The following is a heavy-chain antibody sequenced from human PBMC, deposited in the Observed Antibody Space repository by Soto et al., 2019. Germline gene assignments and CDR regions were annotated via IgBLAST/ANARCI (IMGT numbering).Heavy chain of an antibody. D-gene: IGHD2-2*01. CDR2: INPNSGGT. Sequence: ASVKVSCKASGYTFTGYYMHWVRQAPGQGLEWMGWINPNSGGTNYAQKFQGRVTMTRDTSISTAYMELSRLRSDDTAVYYCAREVVPAAMINWFDPWGQGTRVTVSS. J-gene: IGHJ5*02. V-gene: IGHV1-2*02. CDR3: AREVVPAAMINWFDP. CDR1: GYTFTGYY.